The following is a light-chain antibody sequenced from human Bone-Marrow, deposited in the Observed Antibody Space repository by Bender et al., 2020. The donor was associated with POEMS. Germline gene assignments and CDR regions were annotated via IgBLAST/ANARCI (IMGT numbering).Light chain of an antibody. CDR3: QSYDNSLGGLV. Sequence: QSALTQPASVSGSPGQSITISCTGSSSNTGSGYDINWYQHLPGTAPKLLIYGYNNRPSGVPDRFSGSKSGTSASLAITGLQAEDEGAYYCQSYDNSLGGLVFGGGTKLTVL. CDR1: SSNTGSGYD. J-gene: IGLJ3*02. CDR2: GYN. V-gene: IGLV1-40*01.